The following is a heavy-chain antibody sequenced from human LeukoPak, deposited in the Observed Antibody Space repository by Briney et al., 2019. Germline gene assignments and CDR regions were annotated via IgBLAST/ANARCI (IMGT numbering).Heavy chain of an antibody. V-gene: IGHV4-34*01. J-gene: IGHJ3*02. D-gene: IGHD6-13*01. Sequence: SETLSLTCAVYGGSFSGYYWSWIRQPPGKGLEWIGEINHSGSTNYNPSLKSRVTISVDTSKNQFSLKLSSVTAADTAVYYCARAWAQLVLFGAFDIWGQGTMVTVSS. CDR2: INHSGST. CDR1: GGSFSGYY. CDR3: ARAWAQLVLFGAFDI.